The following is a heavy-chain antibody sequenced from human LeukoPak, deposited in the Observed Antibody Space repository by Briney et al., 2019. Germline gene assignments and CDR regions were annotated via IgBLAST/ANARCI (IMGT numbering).Heavy chain of an antibody. Sequence: ASVKVSCKASGYGFTSHYMHWVRQAPGQGLEWMGWINPNSGGTNYAQKFQGRVTMTRDTSISTAYMELSRLRSDDTAVYYCARGTVLRYFDWPYDAFDIWGQGTMVTVSS. CDR2: INPNSGGT. V-gene: IGHV1-2*02. D-gene: IGHD3-9*01. J-gene: IGHJ3*02. CDR1: GYGFTSHY. CDR3: ARGTVLRYFDWPYDAFDI.